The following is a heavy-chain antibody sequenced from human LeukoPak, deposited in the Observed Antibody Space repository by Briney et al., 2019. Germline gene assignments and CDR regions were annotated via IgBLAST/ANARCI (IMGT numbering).Heavy chain of an antibody. V-gene: IGHV4-30-2*01. CDR3: ARHGRDYDSSVYYIY. Sequence: PSETLSLTCTVSGVSISSGGYYWSWIRQPPGKGLEWIGYIYHSGSTYYNPSLKSRVTISVDRSKNQFSLKLSSVTAADTAVYYCARHGRDYDSSVYYIYWGQGTLVTVSS. CDR1: GVSISSGGYY. CDR2: IYHSGST. J-gene: IGHJ4*02. D-gene: IGHD3-22*01.